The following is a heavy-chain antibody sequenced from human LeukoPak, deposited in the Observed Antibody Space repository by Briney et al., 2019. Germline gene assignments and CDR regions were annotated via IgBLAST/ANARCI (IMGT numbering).Heavy chain of an antibody. Sequence: GGSLRLSCAASGFTVSSNYMSWVRQAPGKGLEWVSVIYSGGSTYYADSVKGRFTISRDNSKNTLYLQMNSLRAEDTAVYYCARESPGAAAGTFDYWGQETLVTVSS. D-gene: IGHD6-13*01. J-gene: IGHJ4*02. V-gene: IGHV3-66*01. CDR3: ARESPGAAAGTFDY. CDR2: IYSGGST. CDR1: GFTVSSNY.